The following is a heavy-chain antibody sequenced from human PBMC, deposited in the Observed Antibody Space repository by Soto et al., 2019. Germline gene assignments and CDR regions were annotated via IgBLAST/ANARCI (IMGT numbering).Heavy chain of an antibody. V-gene: IGHV3-30*18. J-gene: IGHJ5*02. Sequence: QVQLVESGGGVVQPGRSLRLSCAASGFTFSSYGMHWVRQAPGKGLEWVAVISYDGSNKYYADSVKGRFTISRDNSKNTLYLQMNSLRAEDTTVYYCAKGIRNYDILTGYWDDPWGQGTLVTVSS. CDR1: GFTFSSYG. CDR2: ISYDGSNK. CDR3: AKGIRNYDILTGYWDDP. D-gene: IGHD3-9*01.